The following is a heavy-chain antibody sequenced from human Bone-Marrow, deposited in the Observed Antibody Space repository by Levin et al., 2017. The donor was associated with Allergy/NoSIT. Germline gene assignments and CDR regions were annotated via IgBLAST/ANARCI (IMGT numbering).Heavy chain of an antibody. CDR3: ALYSSTGGWIY. Sequence: GGSLRLSCAASGFTFDDYAMHWVRQAPGKGLEWVSGISWNSGSIGYADSVKGRFTISRDNAKNSLYLQMNSLRAEDTALYYCALYSSTGGWIYWGQGTLVTVSS. CDR1: GFTFDDYA. J-gene: IGHJ4*02. V-gene: IGHV3-9*01. D-gene: IGHD6-13*01. CDR2: ISWNSGSI.